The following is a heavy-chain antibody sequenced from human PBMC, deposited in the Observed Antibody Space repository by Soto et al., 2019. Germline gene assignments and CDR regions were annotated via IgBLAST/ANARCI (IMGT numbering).Heavy chain of an antibody. CDR2: IKPSGGST. D-gene: IGHD1-26*01. J-gene: IGHJ6*02. Sequence: CETAAYSITSKDMRSPHHDTKQGLVWSGTIKPSGGSTSYAQKFQGRVTMTRNTSTSTVYMELRSLSTEDTAVYYCARAPGTYYGIKPYIYGMDVWGQGTTVSGSS. V-gene: IGHV1-46*01. CDR3: ARAPGTYYGIKPYIYGMDV. CDR1: AYSITSKD.